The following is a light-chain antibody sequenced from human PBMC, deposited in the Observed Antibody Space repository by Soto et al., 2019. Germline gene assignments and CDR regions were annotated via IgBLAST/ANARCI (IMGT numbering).Light chain of an antibody. CDR2: AAS. J-gene: IGKJ1*01. V-gene: IGKV1-39*01. CDR1: QSISSY. Sequence: DIQMTQSPSSLSASVGDRVTITCRASQSISSYLNWYQQKPGKAPKLLIYAASRLQSGVPSRFSGSGSGTDFTLTISILQPEDFATYYCQQSYSTLWTFGQGTKVEIK. CDR3: QQSYSTLWT.